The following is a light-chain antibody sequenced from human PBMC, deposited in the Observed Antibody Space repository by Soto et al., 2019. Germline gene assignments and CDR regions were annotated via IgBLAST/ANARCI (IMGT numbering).Light chain of an antibody. J-gene: IGLJ2*01. Sequence: QSVLTQPASVSGSPGQSITISCTGTSSDVGAYNYVSWYQHHPGKAPKFIMYEVSYWPSGVSNRFSGSKSGNTASLTISGLQAEDEADYYCSSYTSTSTVLFGGGTKLTVL. CDR2: EVS. V-gene: IGLV2-14*01. CDR3: SSYTSTSTVL. CDR1: SSDVGAYNY.